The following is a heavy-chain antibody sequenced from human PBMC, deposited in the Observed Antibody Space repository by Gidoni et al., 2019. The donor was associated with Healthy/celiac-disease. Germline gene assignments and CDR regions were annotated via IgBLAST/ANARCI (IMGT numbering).Heavy chain of an antibody. D-gene: IGHD6-19*01. CDR2: IYHSWST. J-gene: IGHJ4*02. V-gene: IGHV4-4*02. Sequence: QVQLPESGPGLVKPSGTLSLTCGVSGGSISSSNWWSWVRQPPGKGLEWIGEIYHSWSTNYNPSLKSRVTISVDKSKNQFSLKLSSVTAADTAVYYCARAGIAVAGTGDFDYWGQGTLVTVSS. CDR3: ARAGIAVAGTGDFDY. CDR1: GGSISSSNW.